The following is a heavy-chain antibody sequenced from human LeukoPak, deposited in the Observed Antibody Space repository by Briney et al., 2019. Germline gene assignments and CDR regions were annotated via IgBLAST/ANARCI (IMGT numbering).Heavy chain of an antibody. CDR1: GFTFSSYW. CDR3: VMRYYYGSGSYIPYYFDY. V-gene: IGHV3-7*01. Sequence: GGSLRLSCAASGFTFSSYWMNWARQAPGKGLEWVASINHNGNVNYYVDSVKGRFTISRDNSKSTLYLQMSSLRAEDTAVYYCVMRYYYGSGSYIPYYFDYWGQGTLVTVSS. CDR2: INHNGNVN. J-gene: IGHJ4*02. D-gene: IGHD3-10*01.